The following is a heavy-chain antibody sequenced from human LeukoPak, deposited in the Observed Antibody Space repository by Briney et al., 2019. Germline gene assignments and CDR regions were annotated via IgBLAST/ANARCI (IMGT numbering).Heavy chain of an antibody. CDR1: GFTFSLYW. J-gene: IGHJ4*02. Sequence: GGSLRLSCAASGFTFSLYWMNWVRRAPGMGLEWVANIKQDGSEKNYVDSVKGRFTISRDNAKNSLYLQMNNLRVEDTAMYYCAGGTGFIIKDWGQGTLVTVSS. CDR3: AGGTGFIIKD. V-gene: IGHV3-7*03. CDR2: IKQDGSEK. D-gene: IGHD3-9*01.